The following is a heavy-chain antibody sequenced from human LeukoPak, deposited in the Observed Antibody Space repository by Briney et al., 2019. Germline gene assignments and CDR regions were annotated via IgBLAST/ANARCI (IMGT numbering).Heavy chain of an antibody. Sequence: ASVKVSCKAPGYTFTSYGISLVRQAPGQGLEWMGWISAYNGNTNYAQKLQGRVTMTTDTSTSTAYMELRSLRSDDTAVYYCARANHYYDSSGYSLGYWGQGTLVTVSS. V-gene: IGHV1-18*01. J-gene: IGHJ4*02. CDR2: ISAYNGNT. CDR3: ARANHYYDSSGYSLGY. CDR1: GYTFTSYG. D-gene: IGHD3-22*01.